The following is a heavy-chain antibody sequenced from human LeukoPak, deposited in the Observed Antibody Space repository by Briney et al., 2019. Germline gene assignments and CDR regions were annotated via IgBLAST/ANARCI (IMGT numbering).Heavy chain of an antibody. CDR2: ISYDGSNK. CDR1: GFTFSSYG. CDR3: VRAEFDY. D-gene: IGHD4-17*01. V-gene: IGHV3-30*03. Sequence: GGSLRLSCAASGFTFSSYGMHWVRQAPGKGLEGVAVISYDGSNKYYADSVKGRFTISRDNSKTTLYLQMHSLRAEDTAVYYCVRAEFDYWGQGTLVTVSS. J-gene: IGHJ4*02.